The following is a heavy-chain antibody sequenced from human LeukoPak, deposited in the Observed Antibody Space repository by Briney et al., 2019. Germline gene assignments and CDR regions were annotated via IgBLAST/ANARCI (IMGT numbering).Heavy chain of an antibody. Sequence: GGSLRLSCAASGFTFSSYSMNWVRQAPGKGLDWVSYISSTGTTMYYADSVKGRFTISRDNAKNSLYLQMNSLRDEDTAVYYCAVEGYCSGGSYYTNWFDPWGQGTLVTVSS. CDR2: ISSTGTTM. CDR1: GFTFSSYS. V-gene: IGHV3-48*02. D-gene: IGHD2-15*01. CDR3: AVEGYCSGGSYYTNWFDP. J-gene: IGHJ5*02.